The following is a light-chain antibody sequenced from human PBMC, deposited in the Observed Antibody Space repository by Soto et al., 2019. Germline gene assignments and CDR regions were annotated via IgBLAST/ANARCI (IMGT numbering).Light chain of an antibody. CDR2: KAS. V-gene: IGKV1-5*03. Sequence: DIQMTQSHSTLSASVGDRVTITCRASQSINNWLDWYKQKPGKAPKLLSYKASNLDIGVPSRFSGSGSGTEFTLTISSLQPDDFATYYCQQYDTYWTFGQGTKVEIK. J-gene: IGKJ1*01. CDR3: QQYDTYWT. CDR1: QSINNW.